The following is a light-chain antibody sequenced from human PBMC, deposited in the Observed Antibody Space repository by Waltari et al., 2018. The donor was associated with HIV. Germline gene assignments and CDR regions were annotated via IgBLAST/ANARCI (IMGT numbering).Light chain of an antibody. CDR2: EVY. Sequence: QSALTPPPSASGSPGQPVTISCNGTSSDVGGNNYVSWYQQYPGKAPRLMIYEVYKRPSGVPHRFSGSKSGNTASLTVTGLQAEDEANYYCSSYAGINTYVLFGGGTKLTVL. J-gene: IGLJ2*01. CDR1: SSDVGGNNY. V-gene: IGLV2-8*01. CDR3: SSYAGINTYVL.